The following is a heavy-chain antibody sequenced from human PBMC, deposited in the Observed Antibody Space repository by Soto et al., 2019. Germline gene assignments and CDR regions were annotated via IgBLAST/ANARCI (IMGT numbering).Heavy chain of an antibody. CDR1: GYTFTSYY. J-gene: IGHJ6*02. Sequence: ASVKVSCKAAGYTFTSYYMHWVRQAPGQGLEWMGIINPSGGSTSYAQKFQGRVTMTRDTSTSTVYMELSSLRSEDTAVYYCASNNGGYGSGSYYNLASYYYGMDVWGQGTTVTVS. D-gene: IGHD3-10*01. V-gene: IGHV1-46*01. CDR2: INPSGGST. CDR3: ASNNGGYGSGSYYNLASYYYGMDV.